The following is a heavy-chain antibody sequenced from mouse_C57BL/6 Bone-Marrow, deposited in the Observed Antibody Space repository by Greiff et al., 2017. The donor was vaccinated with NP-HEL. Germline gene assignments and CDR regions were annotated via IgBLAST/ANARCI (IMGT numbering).Heavy chain of an antibody. V-gene: IGHV1-81*01. CDR2: IYPRSGNT. D-gene: IGHD1-1*01. Sequence: VQLQESGAELARPGASVKLSCKASGYTFTSYGISWVKQRTGQGLEWIGEIYPRSGNTYYNEKFKGKATLTADKSSSTAYMELRSLTSDDSAVYFCARSYYGSSYSFWYFDVWGTGTTVTVSS. CDR1: GYTFTSYG. CDR3: ARSYYGSSYSFWYFDV. J-gene: IGHJ1*03.